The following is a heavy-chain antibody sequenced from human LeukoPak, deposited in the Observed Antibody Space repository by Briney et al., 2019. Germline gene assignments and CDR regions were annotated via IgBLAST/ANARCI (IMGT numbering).Heavy chain of an antibody. CDR3: AKELSSGLPEN. CDR2: ISHEGSNQ. D-gene: IGHD6-19*01. CDR1: GFTFNIYG. V-gene: IGHV3-30*18. Sequence: GRSLRLSCVASGFTFNIYGMHWVRQAPGKGLEWVAVISHEGSNQYYADSVKGRFTISRDNSKNTVFLQVNSLRAEDTAVYFCAKELSSGLPENWGQGTLVTVSS. J-gene: IGHJ4*02.